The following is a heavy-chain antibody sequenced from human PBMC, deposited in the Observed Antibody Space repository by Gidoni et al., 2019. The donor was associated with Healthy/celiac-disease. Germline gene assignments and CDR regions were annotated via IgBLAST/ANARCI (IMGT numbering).Heavy chain of an antibody. V-gene: IGHV3-9*01. CDR2: ISWNSGSI. CDR3: AKDMGLYSNYEAFDI. Sequence: EVQLVESGGGLVQPGRSLRLSCAASGFTFDDYAMHWVRQAPGKGLEWVSGISWNSGSIGYADSVKGRFTISRDNAKNSLYLQMNSLRAEDTALYYCAKDMGLYSNYEAFDIWGQGTMVTVSS. D-gene: IGHD4-4*01. J-gene: IGHJ3*02. CDR1: GFTFDDYA.